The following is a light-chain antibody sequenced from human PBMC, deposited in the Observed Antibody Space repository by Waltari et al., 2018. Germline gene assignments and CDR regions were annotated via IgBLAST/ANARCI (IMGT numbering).Light chain of an antibody. Sequence: IVLTQSPATLSLSPGERATLSCRASQSVSSYLAWYQQKTGQAPRLFIYDASNRATGIPARFSGSGSGTDFTLTISSLEPEDFAVYYCQQRSNWPPWTFGQGTKVEIK. CDR2: DAS. CDR1: QSVSSY. V-gene: IGKV3-11*01. J-gene: IGKJ1*01. CDR3: QQRSNWPPWT.